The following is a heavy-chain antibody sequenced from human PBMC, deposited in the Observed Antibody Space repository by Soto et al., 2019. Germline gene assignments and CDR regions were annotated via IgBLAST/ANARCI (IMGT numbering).Heavy chain of an antibody. D-gene: IGHD2-21*01. Sequence: EVQLVESGGGLVQPGGSLRLSCAASGFLFSTYWMFWVRQVPRKGLLWVARIKSDGSSTSYADSVKGRFTISRDNTKNTLYMQMPSLGAEDTAVYYWAIGGGDYNYFDHWGQGILVTVSS. J-gene: IGHJ4*02. CDR2: IKSDGSST. CDR1: GFLFSTYW. V-gene: IGHV3-74*01. CDR3: AIGGGDYNYFDH.